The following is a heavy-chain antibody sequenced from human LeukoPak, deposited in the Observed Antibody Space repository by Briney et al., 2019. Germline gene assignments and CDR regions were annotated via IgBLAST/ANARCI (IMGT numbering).Heavy chain of an antibody. D-gene: IGHD4-17*01. CDR3: ARGYGDFYYFDY. V-gene: IGHV3-30-3*01. J-gene: IGHJ4*02. CDR1: GFTFSSYA. CDR2: ISYDGSNK. Sequence: GRSLRLSCAASGFTFSSYAMHWVRQAPGKGLEWVAVISYDGSNKYYADSVKGRFTISRDNSKNTLYLQMNSLRAEDTAVCYCARGYGDFYYFDYWGQGTLVTVSS.